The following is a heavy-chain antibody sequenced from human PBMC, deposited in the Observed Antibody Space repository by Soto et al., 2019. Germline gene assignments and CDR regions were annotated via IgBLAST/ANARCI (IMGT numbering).Heavy chain of an antibody. CDR2: INSGSNSI. Sequence: PVESLKISCAASGFTFRTYSMNWVRQAPGKGLEWLSYINSGSNSISYADSVKGRFTISRDNAKNSLSLEMNSLRDEDTAVYYCAREPPLGAYTMDVWGQGTTVTVSS. CDR1: GFTFRTYS. D-gene: IGHD3-16*01. CDR3: AREPPLGAYTMDV. J-gene: IGHJ6*02. V-gene: IGHV3-48*02.